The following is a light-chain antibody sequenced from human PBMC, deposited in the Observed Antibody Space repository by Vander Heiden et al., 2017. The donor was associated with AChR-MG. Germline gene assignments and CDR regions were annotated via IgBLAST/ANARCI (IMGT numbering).Light chain of an antibody. CDR2: GAS. CDR1: QSVGSS. V-gene: IGKV3-15*01. CDR3: QQYNNWPIL. J-gene: IGKJ1*01. Sequence: EVVMTQSPATLSVSPGERATLSCRASQSVGSSLAWYQQKPGQAPRLLINGASTRATGLPARFSGSGSGTEFTLTISSLQSEDFGVYYCQQYNNWPILFGQGTKVEIK.